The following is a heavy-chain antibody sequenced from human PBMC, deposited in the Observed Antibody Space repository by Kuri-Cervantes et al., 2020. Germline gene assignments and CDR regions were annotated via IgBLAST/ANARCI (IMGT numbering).Heavy chain of an antibody. D-gene: IGHD1-14*01. CDR2: IYPGDSDT. Sequence: GGSLRLSCKGSGYSFTSYCIGWVRQMPGKGLEWVGIIYPGDSDTRYSPSFQSQGTISADKSISTAYLQWRSLKASETTMYYCARHTPDYFDYWGQGTLVTVSS. CDR3: ARHTPDYFDY. J-gene: IGHJ4*02. V-gene: IGHV5-51*01. CDR1: GYSFTSYC.